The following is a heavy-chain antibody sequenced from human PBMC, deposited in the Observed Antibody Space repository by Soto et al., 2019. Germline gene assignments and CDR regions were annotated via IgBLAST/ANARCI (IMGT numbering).Heavy chain of an antibody. CDR3: ARTARYGDYDY. Sequence: SETLSLTCTVSGGSISSYYWSWIRQPPGKGLEWIGYIYYSGSTNYNPSLKSRVTISVDTSKNQFSLKLSSVTAADTAVYYCARTARYGDYDYWGQGTLVTVSS. CDR1: GGSISSYY. V-gene: IGHV4-59*01. D-gene: IGHD4-17*01. J-gene: IGHJ4*02. CDR2: IYYSGST.